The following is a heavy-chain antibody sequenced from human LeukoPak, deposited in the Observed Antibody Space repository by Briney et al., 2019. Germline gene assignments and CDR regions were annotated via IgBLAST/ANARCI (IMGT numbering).Heavy chain of an antibody. J-gene: IGHJ4*02. CDR3: ARDRTVVTPDY. CDR1: GFTFSSYS. CDR2: ISSSGSTI. V-gene: IGHV3-48*01. D-gene: IGHD4-23*01. Sequence: GGSLRLSCAASGFTFSSYSMNWVRQAPGKGLEWVSYISSSGSTIYYADSVKGRFTISRDNAKNSLYLQMNSLRAEDTAVYYCARDRTVVTPDYWGQGTLVTVSS.